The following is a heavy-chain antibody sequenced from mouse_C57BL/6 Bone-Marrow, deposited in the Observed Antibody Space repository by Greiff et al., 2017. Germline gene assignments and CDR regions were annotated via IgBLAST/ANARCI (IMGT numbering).Heavy chain of an antibody. Sequence: VQLQQSGAELVRPGASVKLSCTASGFNIKDDYMHWVKQRPEQGLEWIGRIDPANGNTKYAPKFQGKATITADTSSNTAYLQLSSLTSEDTAIYYCALTPYWYFDVWGTGTTVTVSS. V-gene: IGHV14-3*01. CDR3: ALTPYWYFDV. CDR2: IDPANGNT. CDR1: GFNIKDDY. D-gene: IGHD1-1*01. J-gene: IGHJ1*03.